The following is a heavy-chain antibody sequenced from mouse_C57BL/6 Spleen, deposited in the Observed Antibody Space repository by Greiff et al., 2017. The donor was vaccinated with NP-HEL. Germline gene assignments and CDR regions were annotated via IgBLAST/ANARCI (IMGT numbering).Heavy chain of an antibody. J-gene: IGHJ3*01. Sequence: VQLQQSGAELVKPGASVKMSCKASGYTFTTYPIEWMKQNHGKSLEWIGNFHPYNDDTKYNEKLKGKATLTVEKSSSTVYLELSRLTSDDSAVYYCARGDYYGSSPAWFAYWGQGTLVTVSA. CDR2: FHPYNDDT. CDR3: ARGDYYGSSPAWFAY. CDR1: GYTFTTYP. D-gene: IGHD1-1*01. V-gene: IGHV1-47*01.